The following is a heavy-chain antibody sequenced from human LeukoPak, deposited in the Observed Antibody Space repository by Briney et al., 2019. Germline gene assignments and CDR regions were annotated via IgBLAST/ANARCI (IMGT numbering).Heavy chain of an antibody. CDR1: GGSFSGYY. CDR3: ARLAFGYSSGWRTSKWFDP. V-gene: IGHV4-34*01. J-gene: IGHJ5*02. CDR2: INHSGST. Sequence: SETLSLTCAVYGGSFSGYYWSWIRQPPGKGVEWIGEINHSGSTNYNPSLKSRVTISVDTSKNQFSLKLSSVTAADTAVYYCARLAFGYSSGWRTSKWFDPWGQGTLVTVSS. D-gene: IGHD6-19*01.